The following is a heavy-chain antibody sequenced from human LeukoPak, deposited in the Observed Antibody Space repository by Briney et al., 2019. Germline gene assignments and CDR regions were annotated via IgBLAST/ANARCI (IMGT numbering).Heavy chain of an antibody. CDR3: ARGRYYDSSGFIDY. CDR1: GGSISSYY. D-gene: IGHD3-22*01. V-gene: IGHV4-59*01. Sequence: SETLSLTCTVSGGSISSYYWSWIRQPPGKGLEWIGYIYYSGSTNYNPSLKSRVTISVDTSKNQFSLKPSSVTAADTAVYYCARGRYYDSSGFIDYWGQGTLVTVSS. CDR2: IYYSGST. J-gene: IGHJ4*02.